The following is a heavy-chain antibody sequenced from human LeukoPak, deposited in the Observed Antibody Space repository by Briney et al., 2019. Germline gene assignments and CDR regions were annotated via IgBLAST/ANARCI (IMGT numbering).Heavy chain of an antibody. CDR1: EFTFDDYG. Sequence: PGGSLRLSCAASEFTFDDYGMSWVRQAPGKGLEWVSGINWNGGSTGYADSVKGRFTISRDNAKNSLYLQMNSPRAEDTALYHCARDSPNDAFDIWGQGTMVTVSS. CDR2: INWNGGST. V-gene: IGHV3-20*01. CDR3: ARDSPNDAFDI. J-gene: IGHJ3*02.